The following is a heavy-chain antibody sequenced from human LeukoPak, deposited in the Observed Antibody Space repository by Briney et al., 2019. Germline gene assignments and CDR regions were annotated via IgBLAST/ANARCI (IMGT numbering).Heavy chain of an antibody. J-gene: IGHJ4*02. Sequence: ASVKVSCKASGGTFSSYAISWVRQAPGQGLEWMGWISAYNGNTNYAQKLQGRVTMTTDTSTSTDYMELRSLRSDDTAVYYCARDLVRHCGGDCQFDYWGQGTLVTVSS. D-gene: IGHD2-21*02. CDR2: ISAYNGNT. CDR3: ARDLVRHCGGDCQFDY. V-gene: IGHV1-18*01. CDR1: GGTFSSYA.